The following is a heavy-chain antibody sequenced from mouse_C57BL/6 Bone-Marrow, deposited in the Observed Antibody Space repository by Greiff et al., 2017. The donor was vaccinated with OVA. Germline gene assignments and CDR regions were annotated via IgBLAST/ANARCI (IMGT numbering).Heavy chain of an antibody. V-gene: IGHV1-26*01. J-gene: IGHJ4*01. Sequence: EVQLLHSGPELVKPGASVKLSCTASGYTFTDYYMNWVKQSHGKSLEWIGDINPNNGGTSYNQKFKGTATLTVDKSSSTDYMELRSLTSEDSAVYYCAREEFLYAMDYWGRGTAVTVSS. CDR2: INPNNGGT. CDR3: AREEFLYAMDY. CDR1: GYTFTDYY.